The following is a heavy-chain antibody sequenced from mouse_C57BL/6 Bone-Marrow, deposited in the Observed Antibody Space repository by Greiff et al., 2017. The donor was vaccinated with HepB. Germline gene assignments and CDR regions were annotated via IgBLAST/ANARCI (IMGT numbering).Heavy chain of an antibody. CDR3: ARPPTPGYCDN. CDR1: GFSLTSYG. D-gene: IGHD4-1*02. Sequence: VQLQQSGPGLVQPSQSLSITCTVSGFSLTSYGVHWVRQSPGKGLEWLGVIWSGGSTDYNAAFISRLSISKDNSKSQVFFKRNSLQADDTAIYYCARPPTPGYCDNWGQGTTLTVSS. V-gene: IGHV2-2*01. J-gene: IGHJ2*01. CDR2: IWSGGST.